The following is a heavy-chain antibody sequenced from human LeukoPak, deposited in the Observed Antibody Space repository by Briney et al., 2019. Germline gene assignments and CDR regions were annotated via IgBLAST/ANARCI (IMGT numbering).Heavy chain of an antibody. D-gene: IGHD3-22*01. CDR2: LRYDGSNK. CDR3: ARCSGSCYWGGEPLDY. V-gene: IGHV3-30*02. CDR1: GFTFSNYG. J-gene: IGHJ4*02. Sequence: PGGSLRLSCAASGFTFSNYGMHWVRQAPGKGLEWVAFLRYDGSNKFYTDSVKGRSTISRDNAKNTLYLQVNSLRAEDTALYYCARCSGSCYWGGEPLDYWGQGALVTVSS.